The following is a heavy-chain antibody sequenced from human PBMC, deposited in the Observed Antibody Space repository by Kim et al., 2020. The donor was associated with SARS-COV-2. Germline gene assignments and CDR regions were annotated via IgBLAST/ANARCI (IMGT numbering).Heavy chain of an antibody. CDR2: ISSSSSYI. CDR3: ARRGGGYYTFGYFDY. Sequence: GGSLRLSCAASGFTFSSYSMNWVRQAPGKGLEWVSSISSSSSYIYYADSVKGRFTISRDNAKNSLYLQMNSLRDEDTAVYYCARRGGGYYTFGYFDYWGQGTLVTVSS. CDR1: GFTFSSYS. D-gene: IGHD1-26*01. V-gene: IGHV3-21*01. J-gene: IGHJ4*02.